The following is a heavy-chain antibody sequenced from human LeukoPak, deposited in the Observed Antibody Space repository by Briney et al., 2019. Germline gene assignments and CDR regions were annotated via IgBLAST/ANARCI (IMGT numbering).Heavy chain of an antibody. CDR2: IGDIGSDI. J-gene: IGHJ4*02. Sequence: GGSLRLSCAASGFTFSSYNINWVRQAPGKGLEWVSYIGDIGSDILYADSVKGRFTISRDNARNLLYLQMNSLRAEDTAFYYCAKDYSLYCSSASCYTPFDYWGQGALVTVSS. D-gene: IGHD2-2*02. CDR1: GFTFSSYN. V-gene: IGHV3-48*01. CDR3: AKDYSLYCSSASCYTPFDY.